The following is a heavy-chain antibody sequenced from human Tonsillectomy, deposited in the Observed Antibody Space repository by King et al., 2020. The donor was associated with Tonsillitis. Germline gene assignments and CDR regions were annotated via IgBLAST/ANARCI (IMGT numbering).Heavy chain of an antibody. Sequence: EVQLVESGGGLVQPGGSLRLSCAASKFSFPTYTMNWFRQAPGKGLEGVSYINTDCSTIYYADSVKGRFTMSRDNSKNSLYLQMNSLRAEDTAVYYCVREWYYDSSGYYGDYWGQGTLVTVSS. J-gene: IGHJ4*02. CDR1: KFSFPTYT. CDR3: VREWYYDSSGYYGDY. D-gene: IGHD3-22*01. V-gene: IGHV3-48*01. CDR2: INTDCSTI.